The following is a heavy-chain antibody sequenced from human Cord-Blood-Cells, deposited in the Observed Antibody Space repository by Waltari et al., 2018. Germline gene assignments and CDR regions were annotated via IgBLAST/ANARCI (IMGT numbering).Heavy chain of an antibody. CDR2: IYHSGRT. D-gene: IGHD3-10*01. Sequence: QVQLQESGPGLVKPSGTLSLTCAVSGGSISSSNWWSWVRQPPGKGLEWIGEIYHSGRTNYNPSLKGRVTISVDKSKNQFSLKLSSVTAADTAVYYCARADIRIMVRGVIDPWGQGTLVTVSS. V-gene: IGHV4-4*02. J-gene: IGHJ5*02. CDR1: GGSISSSNW. CDR3: ARADIRIMVRGVIDP.